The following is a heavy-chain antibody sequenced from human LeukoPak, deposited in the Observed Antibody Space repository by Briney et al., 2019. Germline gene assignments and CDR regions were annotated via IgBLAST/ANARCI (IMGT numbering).Heavy chain of an antibody. J-gene: IGHJ4*02. V-gene: IGHV3-9*01. CDR3: ATSQTYYDFWSGYYQGSDFDY. CDR2: ISWNSGSI. D-gene: IGHD3-3*01. CDR1: GFTFDDYA. Sequence: GGSLRLSCAASGFTFDDYAMHWVRQAPGKGLEWVSGISWNSGSIGYADSVKGRFTISRDNAKNSLYLQMNSLRAEDTAVYYCATSQTYYDFWSGYYQGSDFDYWGQGTLVTVSS.